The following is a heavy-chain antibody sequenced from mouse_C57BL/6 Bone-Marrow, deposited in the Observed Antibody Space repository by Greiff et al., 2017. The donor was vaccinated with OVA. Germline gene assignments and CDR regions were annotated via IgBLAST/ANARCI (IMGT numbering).Heavy chain of an antibody. Sequence: VKLVESGAELARPGASVKLSCKASGYTFTSYGISWVKQRTGQGLEWIGEIYPRSGNTYYNEKFKGKATLTADKSSSTAYMELRSLTSEDSAVYFWARSYGSSYFDYWGQGTTLTVSS. CDR1: GYTFTSYG. J-gene: IGHJ2*01. CDR3: ARSYGSSYFDY. CDR2: IYPRSGNT. D-gene: IGHD1-1*01. V-gene: IGHV1-81*01.